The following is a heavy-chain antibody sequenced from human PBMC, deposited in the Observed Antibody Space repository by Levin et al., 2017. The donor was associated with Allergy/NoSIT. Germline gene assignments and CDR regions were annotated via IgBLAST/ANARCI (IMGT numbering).Heavy chain of an antibody. V-gene: IGHV5-51*01. J-gene: IGHJ5*02. CDR2: IYPGDSDT. D-gene: IGHD6-6*01. Sequence: GGSLRLSCKGSGYSFTSYWIGWVRQMPGKGLEWMGIIYPGDSDTRYSPSFQGQVTISADKSISTAYLRWSSLKASDTAMYYCARVAARYNWFDPWGQGTLVTVSS. CDR3: ARVAARYNWFDP. CDR1: GYSFTSYW.